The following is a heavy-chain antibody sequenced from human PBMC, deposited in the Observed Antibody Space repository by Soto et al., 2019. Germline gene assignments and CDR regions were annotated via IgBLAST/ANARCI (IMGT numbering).Heavy chain of an antibody. CDR3: ARSVVGRMFLST. D-gene: IGHD2-15*01. CDR2: IYTSGST. J-gene: IGHJ5*02. CDR1: GASMNSHY. V-gene: IGHV4-4*07. Sequence: SETLSLTCIVSGASMNSHYWSWIRQPAGKGLEWIGRIYTSGSTNYNPSLESRVTMSIGASNNQSSLHLSSLTVADTAVYYCARSVVGRMFLSTWGQGTLVTVYS.